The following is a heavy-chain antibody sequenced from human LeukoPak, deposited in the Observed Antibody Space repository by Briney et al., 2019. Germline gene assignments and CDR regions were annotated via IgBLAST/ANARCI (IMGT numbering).Heavy chain of an antibody. Sequence: SDTLSLTCAVYGGSFSGHYWSWIRQPPGKGLEWIGEINHSGSTNYNPSLKSRVTISVDTSKNQFSLKLSSVTAADTAVYYCARARREGGHYVWGSYRYTSYDYWGQGTLVTVSS. CDR1: GGSFSGHY. CDR2: INHSGST. J-gene: IGHJ4*02. CDR3: ARARREGGHYVWGSYRYTSYDY. D-gene: IGHD3-16*02. V-gene: IGHV4-34*01.